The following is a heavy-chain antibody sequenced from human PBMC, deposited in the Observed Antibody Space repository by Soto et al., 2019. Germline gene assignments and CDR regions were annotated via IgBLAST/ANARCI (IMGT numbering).Heavy chain of an antibody. J-gene: IGHJ4*02. Sequence: SETLSLTCTVSGGSIGSSDFYWGWVRQPPGKGLEWLGSLYYGGSAYYNPSLWSRVTISVDTSKSQFSLKLTSVTAADTALYYCARGDLARNDFWGQGTLVTVSS. CDR3: ARGDLARNDF. CDR1: GGSIGSSDFY. V-gene: IGHV4-39*01. CDR2: LYYGGSA.